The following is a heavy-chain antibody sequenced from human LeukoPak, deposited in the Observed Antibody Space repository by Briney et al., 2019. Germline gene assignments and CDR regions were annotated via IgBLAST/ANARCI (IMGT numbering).Heavy chain of an antibody. V-gene: IGHV4-59*01. CDR3: ARVVRQWLDHDAFDI. Sequence: PSETLSLTCTVSGGSISSYYWSWIRQPPGKGLEWIGYIYYSGSTNYNPSLKSRVTISVDTSKNQFSLKLSSVTAADTAVYYCARVVRQWLDHDAFDIWGQGTMVTVPS. CDR1: GGSISSYY. CDR2: IYYSGST. D-gene: IGHD6-19*01. J-gene: IGHJ3*02.